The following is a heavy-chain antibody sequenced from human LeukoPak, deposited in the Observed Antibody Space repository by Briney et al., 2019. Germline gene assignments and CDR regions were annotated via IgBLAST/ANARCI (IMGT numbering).Heavy chain of an antibody. CDR1: GFTFDDYA. J-gene: IGHJ4*02. D-gene: IGHD1-26*01. V-gene: IGHV3-9*01. CDR2: ISWNSGSI. Sequence: GRSLRLSCAASGFTFDDYAMHWVRQAPGKGLESVSGISWNSGSIGYADSVKGRFTISRDNAKNSLYLQMNSLRAEDTALYYCAKGVEWELLPSSFDYWGQGTLVTVSS. CDR3: AKGVEWELLPSSFDY.